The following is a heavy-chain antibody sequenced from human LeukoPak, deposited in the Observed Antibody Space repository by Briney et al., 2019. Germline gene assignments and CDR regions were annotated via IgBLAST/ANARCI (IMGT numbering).Heavy chain of an antibody. J-gene: IGHJ4*02. CDR3: AKDARRGRLDILTGYYRGDYFDY. Sequence: PGGSLRLSCTASGFTFSSYYMHWVRQAPGKGLEWVSSISSGSSYIYYADSVKGRFTISRDNAKNSLYLQMNSLRAEDTAVYYCAKDARRGRLDILTGYYRGDYFDYWGQGTLVTVSS. D-gene: IGHD3-9*01. CDR2: ISSGSSYI. CDR1: GFTFSSYY. V-gene: IGHV3-21*01.